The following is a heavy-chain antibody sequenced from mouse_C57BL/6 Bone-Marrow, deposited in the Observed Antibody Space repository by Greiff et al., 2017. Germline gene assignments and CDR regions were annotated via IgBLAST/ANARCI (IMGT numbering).Heavy chain of an antibody. CDR3: ARPYLYDGYYDAMDY. V-gene: IGHV5-9*01. J-gene: IGHJ4*01. D-gene: IGHD2-3*01. Sequence: VQLKESGGGLVKPGGSLKLSCAASGFTFSSYTMSWVRQTPEKRLEWVATISGGGGNTYYPDSVKGRFTISRDNAKNTLYLQMSSLRSEDTALYYCARPYLYDGYYDAMDYWGQGTSVTVSS. CDR1: GFTFSSYT. CDR2: ISGGGGNT.